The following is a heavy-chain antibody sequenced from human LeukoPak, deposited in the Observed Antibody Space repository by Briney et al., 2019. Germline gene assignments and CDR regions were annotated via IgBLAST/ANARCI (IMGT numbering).Heavy chain of an antibody. CDR2: FSGSDGRA. Sequence: GGSLRLSCAASGFTVSSYGMSWVRQAPGKGPEWVSGFSGSDGRAYYADSVKGRFTISRDNSKNTLYLQMNSLRADDTAIYYCAKPLYNSGWYGGGDSWGQGTLVTVSS. V-gene: IGHV3-23*01. D-gene: IGHD6-19*01. CDR3: AKPLYNSGWYGGGDS. CDR1: GFTVSSYG. J-gene: IGHJ5*02.